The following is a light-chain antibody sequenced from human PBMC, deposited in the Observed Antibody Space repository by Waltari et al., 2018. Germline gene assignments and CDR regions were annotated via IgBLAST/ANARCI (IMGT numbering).Light chain of an antibody. CDR3: CSYGVTYNEEVWI. J-gene: IGLJ3*02. Sequence: QSALTQPPSASGSPGQSVTISCTGTSSDVGGYDYVSWYQHHPGKAPKLIIYGVSGRPLGVPDRFAGSKSGNTAALTVSGLQAEDEADYYCCSYGVTYNEEVWIFGGGTKLTVL. CDR2: GVS. V-gene: IGLV2-8*01. CDR1: SSDVGGYDY.